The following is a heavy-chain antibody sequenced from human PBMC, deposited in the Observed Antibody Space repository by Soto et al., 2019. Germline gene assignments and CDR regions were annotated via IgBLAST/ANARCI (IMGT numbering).Heavy chain of an antibody. CDR2: IIPILGIA. Sequence: GASVKVSCKASGGTFSSYTISWVRQAPGQGLEWMGRIIPILGIANYAQKFQGRVTITADKSTSTAYMELSSLRSEDTAVYYCARVWDDFWSGYSAYWGQGTLVTSPQ. CDR3: ARVWDDFWSGYSAY. J-gene: IGHJ4*02. V-gene: IGHV1-69*02. CDR1: GGTFSSYT. D-gene: IGHD3-3*01.